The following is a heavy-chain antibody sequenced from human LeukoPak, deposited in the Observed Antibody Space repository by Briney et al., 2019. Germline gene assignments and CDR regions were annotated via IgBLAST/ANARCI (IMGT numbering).Heavy chain of an antibody. CDR2: INPNSGGT. D-gene: IGHD2-2*01. V-gene: IGHV1-2*02. CDR3: ASSVVVLAPYYYYYMDV. Sequence: ASVKVSCKASGYTFTGYYMHWARQAPGQGLEWMGWINPNSGGTNYAQKFQGRVTMTRDTSISTAYMELSRLRSDDTAVYYCASSVVVLAPYYYYYMDVWGKGTTVTDSS. J-gene: IGHJ6*03. CDR1: GYTFTGYY.